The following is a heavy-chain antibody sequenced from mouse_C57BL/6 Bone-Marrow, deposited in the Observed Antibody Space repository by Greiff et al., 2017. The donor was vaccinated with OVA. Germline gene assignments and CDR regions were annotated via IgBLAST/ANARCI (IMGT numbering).Heavy chain of an antibody. CDR2: ISGGGGNT. CDR3: ASPTVVAPRYFDV. D-gene: IGHD1-1*01. Sequence: EVKLQESGGGLVKPGGSLKLSCAASGFTFSSYTMSWVRQTPEKRLEWVATISGGGGNTYYPDSVKGRFTISRDNAKNTLYLQMSSLRSEDTALYYCASPTVVAPRYFDVWGTGTTVTVSS. J-gene: IGHJ1*03. V-gene: IGHV5-9*01. CDR1: GFTFSSYT.